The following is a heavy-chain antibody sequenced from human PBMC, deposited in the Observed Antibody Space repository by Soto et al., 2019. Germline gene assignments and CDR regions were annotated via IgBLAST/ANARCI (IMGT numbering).Heavy chain of an antibody. J-gene: IGHJ4*02. CDR3: TRAQPAGWYVSY. D-gene: IGHD6-19*01. CDR1: GFTFSNYW. Sequence: PAGSLRLSCAVSGFTFSNYWMSWVRQAPGKGLEWVANIKQDGSEKYYVDSVKGRFTISRDNAKSSLYLQLNSLRAEDTAVYYCTRAQPAGWYVSYWGQGTLVTVSS. V-gene: IGHV3-7*01. CDR2: IKQDGSEK.